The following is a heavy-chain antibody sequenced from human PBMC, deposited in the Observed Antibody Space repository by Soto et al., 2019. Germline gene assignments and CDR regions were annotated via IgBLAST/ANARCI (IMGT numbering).Heavy chain of an antibody. V-gene: IGHV2-70*01. CDR2: IDWDDDK. D-gene: IGHD3-22*01. CDR1: GFSLSTSGMC. CDR3: ARILYDSSGYYLGAFDI. J-gene: IGHJ3*02. Sequence: KSGPTLVNPTQTLTLTCTFSGFSLSTSGMCVSWIRQPPGKALEWLALIDWDDDKYYSTSLKTRLTISKDTSKNQVVLTMTNMDPVDTATYYCARILYDSSGYYLGAFDIWGQGTMVTVSS.